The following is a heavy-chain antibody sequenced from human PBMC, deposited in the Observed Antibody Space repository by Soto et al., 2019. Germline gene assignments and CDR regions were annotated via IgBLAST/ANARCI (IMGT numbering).Heavy chain of an antibody. CDR2: XSYXGSNK. J-gene: IGHJ6*02. CDR3: XXXXXXXXXXXXXXXXXXXXXXXV. V-gene: IGHV3-30*03. CDR1: GFTFSSYG. Sequence: QVQLVESGGGVVQPGRSLRLSCAASGFTFSSYGMHWVRXXXGXXXXWVXXXSYXGSNKYYADSVKGRFTISRDNSKXTLXXXXXXXXXXXXXXXXXXXXXXXXXXXXXXXXXXXXXXXXVWGQGTTVTVSS.